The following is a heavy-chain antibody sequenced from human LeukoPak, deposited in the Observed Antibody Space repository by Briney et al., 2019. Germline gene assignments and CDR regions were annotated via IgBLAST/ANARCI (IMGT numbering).Heavy chain of an antibody. D-gene: IGHD3-10*01. J-gene: IGHJ5*02. Sequence: SETLSLTCTVSGGSISSYYWSWIRQPPGKGLECIGYIYYTGSTNYNPSLKSRVTISVDTSKNQFSLKLNSVTAADTAVYYCARDPPGSGSYYDHWGQGTLVTVSS. CDR3: ARDPPGSGSYYDH. CDR1: GGSISSYY. CDR2: IYYTGST. V-gene: IGHV4-59*01.